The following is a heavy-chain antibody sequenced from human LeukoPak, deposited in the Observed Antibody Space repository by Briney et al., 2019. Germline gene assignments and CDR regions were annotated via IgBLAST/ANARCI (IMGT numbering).Heavy chain of an antibody. CDR1: GGSFSGYY. CDR3: ARDPISINALAM. V-gene: IGHV4-34*01. CDR2: INHRGNT. Sequence: PSETLALTCAVYGGSFSGYYWSWIRQPPGKGLEWIGEINHRGNTNYNPALKSRGTISVDTSKNQFSLRLTAMTASDTALYYRARDPISINALAMWGQGTTVTVSS. D-gene: IGHD1-14*01. J-gene: IGHJ3*02.